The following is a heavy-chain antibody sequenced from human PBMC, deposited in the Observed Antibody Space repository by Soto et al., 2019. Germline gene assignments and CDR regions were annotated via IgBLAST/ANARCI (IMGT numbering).Heavy chain of an antibody. J-gene: IGHJ4*02. CDR1: GGSISSYY. CDR2: IYYSGCT. CDR3: AGRYGPGFDY. V-gene: IGHV4-59*08. D-gene: IGHD4-17*01. Sequence: QVQLQESGPGLVKPSETLSLTCTVSGGSISSYYWSWIRQPPGKGLEWIRYIYYSGCTNYNPALNSGGTISVDTSKNPVSLKLRSGTAADAAVDYCAGRYGPGFDYWGQGTLVTVSS.